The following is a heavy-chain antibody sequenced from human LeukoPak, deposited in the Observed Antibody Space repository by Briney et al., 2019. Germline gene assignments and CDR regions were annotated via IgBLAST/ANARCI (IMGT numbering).Heavy chain of an antibody. CDR2: INPNSGDT. V-gene: IGHV1-2*02. D-gene: IGHD2-8*01. CDR1: GYTFTDYY. CDR3: ARSAEHCNNGVCFTDYYLDV. Sequence: ASVKVSCKASGYTFTDYYMHWVRQAPGQGLEWMGWINPNSGDTNYPQKFQGRVTMTRDTSITTAYMELSSLTSDDTAVYFCARSAEHCNNGVCFTDYYLDVWGKGTTVTVSS. J-gene: IGHJ6*03.